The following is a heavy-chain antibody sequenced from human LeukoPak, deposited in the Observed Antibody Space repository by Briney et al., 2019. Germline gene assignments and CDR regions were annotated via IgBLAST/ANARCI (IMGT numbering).Heavy chain of an antibody. D-gene: IGHD2-2*01. Sequence: SQTLSLTCTVSGGSISSGDYYWSWIRQPPGKGLEWIGSIYYSGSTYYNPSLKSRVTISVDTSKNQFSLKLSSVTAADTAVYYCARREVTPGYCSSTSCPKEHWGQGTLVTVSS. J-gene: IGHJ1*01. V-gene: IGHV4-30-2*03. CDR2: IYYSGST. CDR3: ARREVTPGYCSSTSCPKEH. CDR1: GGSISSGDYY.